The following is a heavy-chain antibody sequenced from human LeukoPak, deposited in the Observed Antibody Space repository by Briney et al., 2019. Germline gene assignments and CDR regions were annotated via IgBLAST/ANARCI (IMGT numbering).Heavy chain of an antibody. D-gene: IGHD6-13*01. Sequence: GRSLRLSCAASGFTFSSYAMHWVRQAPGKGLEWVAVISYDGSNKYYADSVKGRFTISRDNSKNTLYLQMNSLRVEDTAVYYCARGSIAAGLDIWGQGTMVTVSS. CDR3: ARGSIAAGLDI. CDR1: GFTFSSYA. CDR2: ISYDGSNK. J-gene: IGHJ3*02. V-gene: IGHV3-30-3*01.